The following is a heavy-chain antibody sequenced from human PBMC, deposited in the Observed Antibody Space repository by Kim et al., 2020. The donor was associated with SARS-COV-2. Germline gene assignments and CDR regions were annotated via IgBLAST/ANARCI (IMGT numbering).Heavy chain of an antibody. CDR2: IYHSGST. CDR3: ARGRAASIYYFDY. Sequence: SETLSLTCSVSDGSITSYYWSWIRQSPGKRLEWIGYIYHSGSTNFNPSLKSRVTISIDTSKNQFSLKLSSVTAADTAVYYCARGRAASIYYFDYWDQGTLVIVSS. V-gene: IGHV4-59*01. J-gene: IGHJ4*02. D-gene: IGHD2-15*01. CDR1: DGSITSYY.